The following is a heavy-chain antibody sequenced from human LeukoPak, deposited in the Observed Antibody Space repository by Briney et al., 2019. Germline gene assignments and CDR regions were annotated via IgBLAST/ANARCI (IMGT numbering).Heavy chain of an antibody. V-gene: IGHV4-34*01. Sequence: SETLSLTCAVYGGSFSGYYWSWIRQPPGKGLEWIGEINHSGSTNYNPSLKSRVTISVDTSKNQFSLELSSVTAADTAVYYCARDVTAAFDYWGQGTLVTVSS. D-gene: IGHD6-13*01. CDR2: INHSGST. CDR1: GGSFSGYY. CDR3: ARDVTAAFDY. J-gene: IGHJ4*02.